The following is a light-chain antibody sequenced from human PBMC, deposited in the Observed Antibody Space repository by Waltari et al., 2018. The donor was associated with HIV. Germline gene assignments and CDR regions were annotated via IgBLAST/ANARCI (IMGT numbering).Light chain of an antibody. CDR3: HAWDSSTVV. J-gene: IGLJ2*01. CDR1: ELRDKF. CDR2: QDT. Sequence: SYELTQPPSVSVSPGQTASISCSGDELRDKFVCWYQQKPGQSPVLVIYQDTKRPSGSPGRFSGSNSGNTATLTISGTQAMDEADYYCHAWDSSTVVFGGGTKLTVL. V-gene: IGLV3-1*01.